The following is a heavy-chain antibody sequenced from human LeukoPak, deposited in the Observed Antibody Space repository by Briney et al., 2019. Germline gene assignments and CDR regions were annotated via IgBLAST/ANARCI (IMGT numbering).Heavy chain of an antibody. V-gene: IGHV1-18*01. J-gene: IGHJ5*02. CDR2: ISVYNGNT. CDR1: GCTFSSYG. Sequence: ASVKVSCKASGCTFSSYGITWVRQAPGQGLEWMGWISVYNGNTNYAQKLQGRVTMTTDTSTSTAYMELRSLRSDDTAVYYCARDPRGYCSGDSCYSVDWFDPWGQGTLVTVSS. D-gene: IGHD2-15*01. CDR3: ARDPRGYCSGDSCYSVDWFDP.